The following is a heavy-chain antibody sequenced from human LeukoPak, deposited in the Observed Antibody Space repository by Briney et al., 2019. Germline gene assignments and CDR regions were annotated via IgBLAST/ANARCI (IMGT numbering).Heavy chain of an antibody. CDR2: INHSGST. CDR3: ATGGDILTGYYSDAFDI. V-gene: IGHV4-34*01. J-gene: IGHJ3*02. D-gene: IGHD3-9*01. Sequence: PSETLSLTCAVYGGFFSGYYWSWIRQPPGKGLEWIGEINHSGSTNYNPSLKSRVTISVDTSKNQFSLKLSSVTAADTAVYYCATGGDILTGYYSDAFDIWGQGTMVTVSS. CDR1: GGFFSGYY.